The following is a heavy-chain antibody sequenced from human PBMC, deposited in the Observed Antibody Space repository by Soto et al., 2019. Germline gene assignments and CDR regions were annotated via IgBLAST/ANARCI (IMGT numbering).Heavy chain of an antibody. V-gene: IGHV4-59*12. D-gene: IGHD2-2*01. CDR3: ARVPDR. CDR2: IYDSGST. J-gene: IGHJ5*02. Sequence: PSETLSLTCTVSGGSISNYYWSWARQPPGKGLEWIGYIYDSGSTYYNPSLKSRVTISVDRSKNQFSLKLSSVTAADTAVYYCARVPDRWGQGTLVTVSS. CDR1: GGSISNYY.